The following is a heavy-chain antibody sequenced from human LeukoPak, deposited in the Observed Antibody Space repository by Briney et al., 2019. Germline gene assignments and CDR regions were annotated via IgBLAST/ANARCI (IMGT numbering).Heavy chain of an antibody. CDR2: ISSSGDNR. V-gene: IGHV3-11*01. D-gene: IGHD6-13*01. CDR1: GFTFSDYS. Sequence: PGGSLRLSCAASGFTFSDYSMSWIRQAPGKGLEGISHISSSGDNRRYADSVEGRFTISRDNAKKLLYLQMSSLRAEDTAVYYCARVGSSWYHDYWGQGTLVTVSS. J-gene: IGHJ4*02. CDR3: ARVGSSWYHDY.